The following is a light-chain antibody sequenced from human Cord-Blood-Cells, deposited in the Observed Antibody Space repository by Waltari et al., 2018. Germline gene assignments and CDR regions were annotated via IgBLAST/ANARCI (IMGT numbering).Light chain of an antibody. CDR3: QQYYSTPYT. Sequence: DIVMTQSPDSLAVSLGERATINCKTGQSVLYSSNNKNYLAWYQQKPGQPPKLLIYWASTREAGVPDRFSGSGSVTDFTLTISSLQAEDVAVYYCQQYYSTPYTFGQGTKLEIK. CDR2: WAS. V-gene: IGKV4-1*01. CDR1: QSVLYSSNNKNY. J-gene: IGKJ2*01.